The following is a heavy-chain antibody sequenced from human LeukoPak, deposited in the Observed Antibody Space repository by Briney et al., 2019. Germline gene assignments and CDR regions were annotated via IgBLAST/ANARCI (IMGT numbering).Heavy chain of an antibody. V-gene: IGHV3-48*03. Sequence: PGGSLRLSCAASGFTFNSYEFYWVRQAPGKGLEWIAYISSGATTIKYAGSVKGRFTISRDDAKKSVFLQMNSLRDDDTAIYYCGAGRQFIGAFDIWGQGTLVTVSS. D-gene: IGHD3-10*01. CDR3: GAGRQFIGAFDI. CDR2: ISSGATTI. J-gene: IGHJ3*02. CDR1: GFTFNSYE.